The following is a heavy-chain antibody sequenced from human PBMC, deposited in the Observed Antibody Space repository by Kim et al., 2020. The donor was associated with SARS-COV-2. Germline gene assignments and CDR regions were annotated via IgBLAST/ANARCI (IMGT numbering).Heavy chain of an antibody. CDR3: ARDLVTGTTGYFDY. J-gene: IGHJ4*02. Sequence: ADSVKSRFTISRDNAKNSLYLQMNSLRAEDTAVYYCARDLVTGTTGYFDYWGQGTLVTVSS. V-gene: IGHV3-21*01. D-gene: IGHD1-7*01.